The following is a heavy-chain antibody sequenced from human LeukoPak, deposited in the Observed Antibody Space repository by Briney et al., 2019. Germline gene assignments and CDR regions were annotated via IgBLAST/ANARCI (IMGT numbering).Heavy chain of an antibody. CDR3: AREYCSSTSCPLDY. Sequence: HPSETLSLTCTVSGGSISSYYWSWIRQPPGKGLEWIGYIYYSGSTNYNPSLKSRVTISLDTSKNQFSLKLSSVTAADTAVYYCAREYCSSTSCPLDYWGQGTLVTVSS. D-gene: IGHD2-2*01. CDR2: IYYSGST. J-gene: IGHJ4*02. V-gene: IGHV4-59*01. CDR1: GGSISSYY.